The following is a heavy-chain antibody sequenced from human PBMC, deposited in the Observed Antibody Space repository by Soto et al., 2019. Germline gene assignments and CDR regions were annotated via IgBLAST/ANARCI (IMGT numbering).Heavy chain of an antibody. D-gene: IGHD3-10*01. CDR1: GFTFSSFA. Sequence: PGGSLRLSCAASGFTFSSFAMSWVRQAPGKGLEWVSAISGSGGGTYYADSVKGRFTISRDNSKNTLYLQLTSLRAEDTAVYFCAKSHRGDYYYYGMDVWGQGTTVTVSS. CDR3: AKSHRGDYYYYGMDV. CDR2: ISGSGGGT. V-gene: IGHV3-23*01. J-gene: IGHJ6*02.